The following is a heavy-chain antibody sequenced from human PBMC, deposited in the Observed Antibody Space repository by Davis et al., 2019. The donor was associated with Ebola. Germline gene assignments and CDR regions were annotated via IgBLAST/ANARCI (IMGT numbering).Heavy chain of an antibody. CDR2: ISGSGGST. D-gene: IGHD1-26*01. CDR1: GFTFSSYA. V-gene: IGHV3-23*01. CDR3: AKDPRTTRLGAIFDY. Sequence: GESLKISCAASGFTFSSYATSWVRQAPGKGLEWVSAISGSGGSTYYADSVKGRFTISRDNSKNTLYLQMNSLRAEDTAVYYCAKDPRTTRLGAIFDYWGQGTLVTVSS. J-gene: IGHJ4*02.